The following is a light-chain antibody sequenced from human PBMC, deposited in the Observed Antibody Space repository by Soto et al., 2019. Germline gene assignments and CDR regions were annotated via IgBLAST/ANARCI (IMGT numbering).Light chain of an antibody. CDR2: DAS. CDR1: QSVSRN. CDR3: QQRSNWPPLP. Sequence: EIVLTQSPATLSLSPGERATLSCRASQSVSRNLAWYQQRPGQAPRLLIYDASNRATGIPARFSGSGSGTDFTLTISSLEPEDFAVYYCQQRSNWPPLPFGGGTKVDIK. V-gene: IGKV3-11*01. J-gene: IGKJ4*01.